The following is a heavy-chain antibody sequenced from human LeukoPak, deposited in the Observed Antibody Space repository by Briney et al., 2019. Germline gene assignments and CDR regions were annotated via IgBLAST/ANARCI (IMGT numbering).Heavy chain of an antibody. CDR3: ARDKMGGFDY. J-gene: IGHJ4*02. CDR2: IYYDGST. D-gene: IGHD3-16*01. V-gene: IGHV4-39*07. CDR1: GGSISSYY. Sequence: SETLSLTCTVSGGSISSYYWGWIRQPPGKGLEWIGSIYYDGSTYYNPSLKSRVTISVDTSKNQFSLKLSSVTAADTAVYYCARDKMGGFDYWGQGTLVTVSS.